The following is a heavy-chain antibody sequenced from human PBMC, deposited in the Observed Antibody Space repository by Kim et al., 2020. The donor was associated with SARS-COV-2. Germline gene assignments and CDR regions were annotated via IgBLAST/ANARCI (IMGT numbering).Heavy chain of an antibody. V-gene: IGHV3-7*01. D-gene: IGHD3-10*01. CDR3: ARDPGYHGSGRANFFDY. Sequence: GGSLRLSYAASGFTFSSYWMTWVRQAPGKGLEWVANINHDGSDKYHVDSVRGRLTISRDNAENTLYLQMNSLRAEDTAVYYCARDPGYHGSGRANFFDYWGPGTQVTVSS. CDR1: GFTFSSYW. J-gene: IGHJ4*02. CDR2: INHDGSDK.